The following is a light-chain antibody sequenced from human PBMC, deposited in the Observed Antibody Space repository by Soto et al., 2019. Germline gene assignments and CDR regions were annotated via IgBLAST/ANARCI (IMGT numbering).Light chain of an antibody. V-gene: IGKV1-5*01. Sequence: DIQMTQSPSTLSASVGDRVTITCRASQSISTWLAWYQQRPGQAPKLLIYDASSLEGGVPSRFSDGGVPSRFSGSGSGTEFTLTISSLQPDDFATYYCQQYNTYSWTFGQGTKVDIK. CDR1: QSISTW. CDR3: QQYNTYSWT. J-gene: IGKJ1*01. CDR2: DAS.